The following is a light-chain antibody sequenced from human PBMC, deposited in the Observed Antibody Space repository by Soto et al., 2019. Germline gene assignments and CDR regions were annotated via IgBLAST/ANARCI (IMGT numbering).Light chain of an antibody. J-gene: IGKJ1*01. CDR2: DAS. CDR3: QPYNDLRT. CDR1: HRVGTW. V-gene: IGKV1-5*01. Sequence: EIQMTQSPATLSASVGDRVTITCRASHRVGTWLAWYQQKPGKAPKLLIYDASNLESGVPSRFRGRGSGTEFTLTSSSLQLEDFATYYCQPYNDLRTFGEGTKVDI.